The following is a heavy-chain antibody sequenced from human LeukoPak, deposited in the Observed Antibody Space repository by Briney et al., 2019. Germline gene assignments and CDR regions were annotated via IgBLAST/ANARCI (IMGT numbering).Heavy chain of an antibody. Sequence: GGSLRLSCVASGFTFSNYWLTWVRQAPGKGLECVSNIKQDGSEKSYVDSVKGRFTISRDNAKNSVYLQMNSLRVEDTAVYYCARDHVGGKYYYMDVWGQGTPVTVSS. V-gene: IGHV3-7*01. CDR1: GFTFSNYW. CDR3: ARDHVGGKYYYMDV. CDR2: IKQDGSEK. D-gene: IGHD3-16*01. J-gene: IGHJ6*03.